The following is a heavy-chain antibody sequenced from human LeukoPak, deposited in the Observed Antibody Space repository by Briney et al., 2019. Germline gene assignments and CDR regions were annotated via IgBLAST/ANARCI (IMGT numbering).Heavy chain of an antibody. J-gene: IGHJ4*02. CDR3: ANAHLHTMIVVFSFDY. D-gene: IGHD3-22*01. CDR1: GNTFTGYY. CDR2: INPSSGAT. V-gene: IGHV1-2*06. Sequence: ASVKVSCKASGNTFTGYYIHWVRQAPGQGLEWMGRINPSSGATNYAQKFQGRVTMTRDTSISTAYMELSRLRSGDTAVYYCANAHLHTMIVVFSFDYWGQGTLVTVSS.